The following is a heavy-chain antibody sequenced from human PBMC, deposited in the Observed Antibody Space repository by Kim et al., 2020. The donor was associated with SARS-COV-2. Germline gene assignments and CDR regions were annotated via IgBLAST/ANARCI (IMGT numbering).Heavy chain of an antibody. J-gene: IGHJ4*02. Sequence: SETLSLTCTVSGGSISSYYWSWIRQPPGKGLEWIGYIYYSGSTNYNPSLKSRVTISVDTSKNQFSLKLSSVTAADTAVYYCARGYGEDFDYWGQGTLVTV. CDR3: ARGYGEDFDY. CDR1: GGSISSYY. CDR2: IYYSGST. D-gene: IGHD3-10*01. V-gene: IGHV4-59*01.